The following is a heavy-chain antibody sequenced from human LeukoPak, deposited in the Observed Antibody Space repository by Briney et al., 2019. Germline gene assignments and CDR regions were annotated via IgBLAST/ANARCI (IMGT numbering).Heavy chain of an antibody. CDR3: AAAYSSSSAGYYYYYMDV. V-gene: IGHV1-24*01. CDR2: FDPEDGET. CDR1: GYTLTELS. J-gene: IGHJ6*03. Sequence: ASVKVSCKVSGYTLTELSMHWVRQAPGKGLEWMGGFDPEDGETIYAQKFQGRVTMTEDTSTDTAYMELSSLRSEDTAVYHCAAAYSSSSAGYYYYYMDVWGKGTTVTVSS. D-gene: IGHD6-6*01.